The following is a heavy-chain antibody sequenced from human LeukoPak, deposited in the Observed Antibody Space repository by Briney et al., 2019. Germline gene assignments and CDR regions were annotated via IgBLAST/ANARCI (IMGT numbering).Heavy chain of an antibody. CDR2: IYHSGST. V-gene: IGHV4-38-2*02. J-gene: IGHJ4*02. Sequence: SETLSLTCTVSGYSISSGYYWGWIRQPPGKGLEWIGSIYHSGSTYYNPSLKSRVTISVDTSKNQFSLKLSSVTAADTAVYYCARDEVYDRPRWGQGTLVTVSS. D-gene: IGHD3-22*01. CDR1: GYSISSGYY. CDR3: ARDEVYDRPR.